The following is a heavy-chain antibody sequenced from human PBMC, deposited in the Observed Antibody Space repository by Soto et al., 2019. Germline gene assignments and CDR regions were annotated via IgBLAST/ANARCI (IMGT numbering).Heavy chain of an antibody. Sequence: GGSLRLSCAASGFTFSDHYMDWVRQAPGKGLEWVGRTRNKANSYTTEYAASVKGRFTISRDDSKNSLYLQMNSLKTEDTAVYYCARVPNIVGATPTPYYYYGMDVWGQGTTVTVSS. CDR2: TRNKANSYTT. CDR1: GFTFSDHY. J-gene: IGHJ6*02. D-gene: IGHD1-26*01. V-gene: IGHV3-72*01. CDR3: ARVPNIVGATPTPYYYYGMDV.